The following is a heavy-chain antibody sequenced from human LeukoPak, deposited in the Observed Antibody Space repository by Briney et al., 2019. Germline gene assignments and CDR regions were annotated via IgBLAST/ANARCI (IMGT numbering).Heavy chain of an antibody. CDR2: MNQDGSEK. V-gene: IGHV3-7*01. J-gene: IGHJ4*02. CDR3: ARGGELLRPADY. Sequence: GGSLRLSCAASGFTFSSYWMSWVRQALGKGLEWVANMNQDGSEKYYVDSVKGRFTISRDNAKNTLYLQMNNLRAEDTAVYYCARGGELLRPADYWGQGTLVTVSS. D-gene: IGHD1-26*01. CDR1: GFTFSSYW.